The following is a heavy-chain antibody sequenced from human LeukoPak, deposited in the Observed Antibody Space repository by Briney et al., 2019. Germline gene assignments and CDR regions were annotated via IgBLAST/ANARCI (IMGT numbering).Heavy chain of an antibody. D-gene: IGHD3-10*01. J-gene: IGHJ4*02. CDR1: SGSISSYY. CDR2: FHYSGST. Sequence: PSETLSLTCTVSSGSISSYYWSWIRQPPGKGLEWIGYFHYSGSTNYNPSLKSRVTMSLDTSKNQFSLKLNSVTAADTAVYFCARVNSMIRGVIDSWGQGTLVTVSS. CDR3: ARVNSMIRGVIDS. V-gene: IGHV4-59*01.